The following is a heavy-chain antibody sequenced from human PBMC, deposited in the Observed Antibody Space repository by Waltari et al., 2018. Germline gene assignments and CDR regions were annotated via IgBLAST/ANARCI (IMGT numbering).Heavy chain of an antibody. V-gene: IGHV3-74*01. J-gene: IGHJ4*02. CDR3: ARDGGGNGYIHY. CDR2: INTDGISA. D-gene: IGHD3-16*01. CDR1: GFTLRSSY. Sequence: EVQLVESGGGLVQPGGSLRLSCEASGFTLRSSYMHWVRHVPGKGLVWVSGINTDGISANYADSVKGRFTISRDNGKNTLYLQMNSLRAEDTAVYYCARDGGGNGYIHYWGQGTLVTVSS.